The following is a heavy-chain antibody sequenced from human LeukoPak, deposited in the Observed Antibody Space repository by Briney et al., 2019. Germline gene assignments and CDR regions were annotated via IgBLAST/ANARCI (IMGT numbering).Heavy chain of an antibody. CDR2: INPNSGGT. D-gene: IGHD6-13*01. CDR1: GYTFTGYY. CDR3: ARDEIAVAGQPYFDY. V-gene: IGHV1-2*02. J-gene: IGHJ4*02. Sequence: ASVKVSCKASGYTFTGYYMHWVRQAPGQGLEWMGWINPNSGGTNYAQKFQGRVTMTRDTSISTAYMELSRLRSDDTAVYYCARDEIAVAGQPYFDYWGQGTLVTVSS.